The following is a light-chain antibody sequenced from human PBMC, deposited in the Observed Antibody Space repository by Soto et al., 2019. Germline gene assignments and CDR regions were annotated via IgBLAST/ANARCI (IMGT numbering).Light chain of an antibody. CDR1: QTITNN. V-gene: IGKV1-39*01. J-gene: IGKJ1*01. Sequence: DIQMTQSPSSLSASVGDRVTITCRASQTITNNLNWYQQKPGKAPKLLIYAASSLQSGVPSRFSGSGSGTDFTLTIRSLQPEDLATYYCQQTYSAPPWTFGQGTKVEIK. CDR2: AAS. CDR3: QQTYSAPPWT.